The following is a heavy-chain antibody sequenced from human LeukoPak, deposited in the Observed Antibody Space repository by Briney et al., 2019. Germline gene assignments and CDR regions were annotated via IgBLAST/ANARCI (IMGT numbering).Heavy chain of an antibody. V-gene: IGHV3-7*01. J-gene: IGHJ4*02. D-gene: IGHD3-16*01. Sequence: GGSLRLSCAASGFTFSRYWMNWVHQAPGKGLQWVANIKEDGSEKYYVDSVKGRFTISRDNAKNSLYLQMNSLRAEDTGVYFCARILGEFSLPDYWGQGTLVTVSS. CDR3: ARILGEFSLPDY. CDR2: IKEDGSEK. CDR1: GFTFSRYW.